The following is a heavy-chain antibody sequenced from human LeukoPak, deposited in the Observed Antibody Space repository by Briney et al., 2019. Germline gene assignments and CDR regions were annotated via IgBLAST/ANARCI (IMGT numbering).Heavy chain of an antibody. CDR3: ARDVVSGSYYYFDY. J-gene: IGHJ4*02. V-gene: IGHV3-21*01. Sequence: GGSLRLSCAASGFTFSSYSMNWVRQAPGKGLEWVSSISRSSSHIYYADSVKGRFTTSRDNAKNSLYLQMNSLRAEDTAVYYCARDVVSGSYYYFDYWGQGTLVTVSS. CDR2: ISRSSSHI. CDR1: GFTFSSYS. D-gene: IGHD1-26*01.